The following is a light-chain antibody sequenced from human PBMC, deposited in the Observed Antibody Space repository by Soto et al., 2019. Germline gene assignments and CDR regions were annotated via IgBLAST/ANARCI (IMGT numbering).Light chain of an antibody. J-gene: IGKJ5*01. Sequence: EIVLTQSPATLSLSPGERATLSCRASQSVSSYLAWYQQKPGQAPRLLIYDASSRATGIPARFSGSGSGTDFTLTISSLEPEEFAVYYCQQRSDWPSITFGQGTRLEIK. CDR2: DAS. V-gene: IGKV3-11*01. CDR3: QQRSDWPSIT. CDR1: QSVSSY.